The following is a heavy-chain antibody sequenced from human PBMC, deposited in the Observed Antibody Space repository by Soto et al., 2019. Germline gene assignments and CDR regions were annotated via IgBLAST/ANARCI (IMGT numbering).Heavy chain of an antibody. J-gene: IGHJ6*02. V-gene: IGHV1-18*01. CDR3: ASAPNGGYSSGWYLMGYYYYGMDV. CDR2: ISVYNANT. Sequence: ASVQVSCKASGYTFTNYGISWLRQAPGQGPEWMGWISVYNANTNYAQKLQGRVTMTTDTSTSTAYMELRSLRSEDTAVYYCASAPNGGYSSGWYLMGYYYYGMDVWGQGTTVTVSS. CDR1: GYTFTNYG. D-gene: IGHD6-19*01.